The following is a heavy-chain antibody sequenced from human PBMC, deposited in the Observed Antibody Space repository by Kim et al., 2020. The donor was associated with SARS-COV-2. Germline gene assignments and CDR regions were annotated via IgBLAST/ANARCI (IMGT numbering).Heavy chain of an antibody. Sequence: SETLSLTCTVSGGSVSSGSYYWSWIRQPTGKGLEWIGYIYYSGSTNYNPSLKSRVTISVDTSKNQFSLKLSSVTAADTAVYYCARVVVGGSWFDPWGQGTLVTVSS. CDR2: IYYSGST. CDR3: ARVVVGGSWFDP. D-gene: IGHD1-26*01. CDR1: GGSVSSGSYY. J-gene: IGHJ5*02. V-gene: IGHV4-61*01.